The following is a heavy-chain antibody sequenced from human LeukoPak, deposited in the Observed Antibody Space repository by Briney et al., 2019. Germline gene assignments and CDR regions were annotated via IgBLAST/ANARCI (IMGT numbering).Heavy chain of an antibody. Sequence: GGSLRLSCAASGFTFSSYTMNWVRQAPGKGLEWVSYITGSTSTIYYADSVKGRFTISRDNARNSLYLQMNSLRAEDTAVYYCARGGSVAAADYWYFDLWGRGTLVTVSS. V-gene: IGHV3-48*04. CDR1: GFTFSSYT. CDR3: ARGGSVAAADYWYFDL. J-gene: IGHJ2*01. D-gene: IGHD6-13*01. CDR2: ITGSTSTI.